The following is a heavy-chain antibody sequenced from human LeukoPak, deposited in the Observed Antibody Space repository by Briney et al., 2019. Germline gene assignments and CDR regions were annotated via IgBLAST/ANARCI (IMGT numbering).Heavy chain of an antibody. Sequence: GGSLRLSCAASGFTFSTYYMTWVRQAPGRGLEWVAVIKPDGSGKYYVDSVMGRFTISRDNAKNSLFLQMNTLRAEDTALYYCARGLYSSSPWGQGTLVTVSS. V-gene: IGHV3-7*01. CDR1: GFTFSTYY. J-gene: IGHJ5*02. CDR3: ARGLYSSSP. D-gene: IGHD6-13*01. CDR2: IKPDGSGK.